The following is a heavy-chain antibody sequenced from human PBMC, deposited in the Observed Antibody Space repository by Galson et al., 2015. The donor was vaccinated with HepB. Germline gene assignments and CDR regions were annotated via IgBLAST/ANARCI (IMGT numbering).Heavy chain of an antibody. Sequence: CAISGDSVSSNSAAWNWIRQSPSRGLEWLGRTYYRSKWYNDYAVSVKSRITINPDTSKNQFSLQLNSVTPEDTAVYYCARGPITPCSSSWDHFDYWGQGTLVTVSS. D-gene: IGHD6-13*01. V-gene: IGHV6-1*01. CDR3: ARGPITPCSSSWDHFDY. J-gene: IGHJ4*02. CDR2: TYYRSKWYN. CDR1: GDSVSSNSAA.